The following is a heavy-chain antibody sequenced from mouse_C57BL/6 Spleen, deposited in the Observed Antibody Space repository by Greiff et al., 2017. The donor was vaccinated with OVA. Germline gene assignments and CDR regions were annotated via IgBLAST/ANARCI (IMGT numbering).Heavy chain of an antibody. J-gene: IGHJ1*03. CDR1: GYTFTSYW. V-gene: IGHV1-64*01. CDR3: AREGGSNYAYFDV. Sequence: QVQLQQPGAELVKPGASVKLSCKASGYTFTSYWMHWVKLRPGQGLEWIGMIHPNSGSTNYNEKFKSKATLTVDKSSSTAYMQLSSLTSEDSAVYYCAREGGSNYAYFDVWGTGTTVTVSS. CDR2: IHPNSGST. D-gene: IGHD2-5*01.